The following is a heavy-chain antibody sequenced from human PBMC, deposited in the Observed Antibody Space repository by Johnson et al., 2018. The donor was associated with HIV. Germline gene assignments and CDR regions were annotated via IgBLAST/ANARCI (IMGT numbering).Heavy chain of an antibody. CDR1: GFTFSSYA. V-gene: IGHV3-30-3*01. Sequence: QVKLVESGGGVVQPGRSLRLSCAASGFTFSSYAMHWVRQAPGKGLEWVAVISYDGSNKYYADSVKGRFTISRDNSKNTLYLQMNSLRAEDTAVYYCARRGRSSSWYDLDIWGQGTMVSVSS. CDR3: ARRGRSSSWYDLDI. CDR2: ISYDGSNK. D-gene: IGHD6-13*01. J-gene: IGHJ3*02.